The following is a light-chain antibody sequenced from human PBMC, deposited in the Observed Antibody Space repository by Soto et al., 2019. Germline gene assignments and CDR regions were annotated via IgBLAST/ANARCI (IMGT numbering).Light chain of an antibody. CDR2: GAL. V-gene: IGKV1-27*01. CDR3: QKYDSARLT. Sequence: DIQMTQSPSSLSASVGDRVTITCRASQGISDYLAWYQQKPGKVPKLLIYGALILQSGVPSRFSGSGSGTDFTLSISSLQREDVATYYGQKYDSARLTFGPGTKVDI. J-gene: IGKJ3*01. CDR1: QGISDY.